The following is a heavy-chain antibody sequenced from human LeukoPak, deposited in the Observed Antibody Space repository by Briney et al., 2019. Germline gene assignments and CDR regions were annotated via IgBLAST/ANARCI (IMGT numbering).Heavy chain of an antibody. CDR2: IIPIFDTA. CDR3: AVGEQLLLGDAFDI. J-gene: IGHJ3*02. CDR1: GGTFSSYA. Sequence: GASVKVSCKASGGTFSSYAISWVRQAPGQGLEWMGGIIPIFDTANYAQKLQGRVTITADESTSTAYMELSSLRSEDTAVYYCAVGEQLLLGDAFDIWGQGTMVTVSS. V-gene: IGHV1-69*13. D-gene: IGHD2-15*01.